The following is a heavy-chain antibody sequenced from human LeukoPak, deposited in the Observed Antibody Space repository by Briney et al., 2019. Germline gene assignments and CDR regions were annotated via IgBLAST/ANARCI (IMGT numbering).Heavy chain of an antibody. J-gene: IGHJ4*02. CDR1: GYTFTSYY. D-gene: IGHD5-12*01. CDR3: ARGVHSGYGTYFDY. V-gene: IGHV1-18*04. Sequence: GASVTVSCKASGYTFTSYYMHWVRQAPGQGLEWMGWISAYNGNTNYAQKLQGRVTMTTDTSTSTAYMELRSLRSDDTAVYYCARGVHSGYGTYFDYWGQGTLVTVSS. CDR2: ISAYNGNT.